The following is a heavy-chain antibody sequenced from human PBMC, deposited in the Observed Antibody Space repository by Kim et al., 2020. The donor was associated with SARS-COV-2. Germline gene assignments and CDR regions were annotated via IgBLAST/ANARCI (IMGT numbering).Heavy chain of an antibody. V-gene: IGHV3-21*01. CDR3: ARGEDDTDPWGLLYYYGMGV. CDR1: GFTFSSYS. D-gene: IGHD5-18*01. Sequence: GGSLRLSCAASGFTFSSYSMNWVRQAPGKGLEWVSSISSSSSYIYYADSVKGRFTISRDNAKNSLYLQMHSLRAEDTAVHYCARGEDDTDPWGLLYYYGMGVWGQGPTVTVSS. J-gene: IGHJ6*02. CDR2: ISSSSSYI.